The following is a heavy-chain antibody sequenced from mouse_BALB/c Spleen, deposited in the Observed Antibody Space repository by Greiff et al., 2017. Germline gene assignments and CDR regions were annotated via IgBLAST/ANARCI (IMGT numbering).Heavy chain of an antibody. J-gene: IGHJ4*01. CDR2: INPSNGRT. CDR3: ARGYDDAMDY. V-gene: IGHV1S81*02. CDR1: GYTFTSYW. Sequence: VQLQQPGAELVKPGASVKLSCKASGYTFTSYWMHWVKQRPGQGLEWIGEINPSNGRTNYNEKFKSKATLTVDKSSSTAYTQLSSLTSEDSAVYYCARGYDDAMDYWGQGTSVTVSS. D-gene: IGHD2-14*01.